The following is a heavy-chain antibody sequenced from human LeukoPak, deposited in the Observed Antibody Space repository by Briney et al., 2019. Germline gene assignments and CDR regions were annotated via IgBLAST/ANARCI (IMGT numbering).Heavy chain of an antibody. CDR1: GFTFSSYS. D-gene: IGHD3-10*01. J-gene: IGHJ4*02. CDR2: ISSDSRTI. V-gene: IGHV3-48*02. Sequence: GGSLRLSCAASGFTFSSYSMNWVRQAPGKGLEWVSYISSDSRTIYYADSVRGRFTISRDNAKDSLYLQMKSLRDEDTAVYYCARYGSGTSYITNYFDYWGQGTLVTVSS. CDR3: ARYGSGTSYITNYFDY.